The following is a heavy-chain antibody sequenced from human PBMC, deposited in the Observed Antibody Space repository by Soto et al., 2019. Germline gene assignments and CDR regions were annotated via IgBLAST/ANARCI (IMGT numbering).Heavy chain of an antibody. Sequence: ASVKVSCKASGYTFTSYDINWVRQATGQGLEWMGWMNPNSGNTGYAQKFQGRVTMTRNTSISTAYMELSSLRSEDTAVYYCARASTIASPYYYYYMDVWGKGTTVTVPS. V-gene: IGHV1-8*01. J-gene: IGHJ6*03. CDR2: MNPNSGNT. CDR3: ARASTIASPYYYYYMDV. D-gene: IGHD2-21*01. CDR1: GYTFTSYD.